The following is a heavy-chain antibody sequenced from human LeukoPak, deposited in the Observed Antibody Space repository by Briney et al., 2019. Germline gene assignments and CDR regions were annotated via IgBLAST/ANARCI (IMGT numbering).Heavy chain of an antibody. J-gene: IGHJ3*02. CDR1: GYSFTNYW. CDR2: IYPGDSDT. CDR3: ARRQDSSGYSDAFDI. V-gene: IGHV5-51*01. Sequence: GESLKISCQGSGYSFTNYWIGWVRQMPGKGLEWMGIIYPGDSDTRYSPSFQGQVTISADKSISTAYLQWSSLKASDTAMYYCARRQDSSGYSDAFDIWGQGTMVSVSS. D-gene: IGHD3-22*01.